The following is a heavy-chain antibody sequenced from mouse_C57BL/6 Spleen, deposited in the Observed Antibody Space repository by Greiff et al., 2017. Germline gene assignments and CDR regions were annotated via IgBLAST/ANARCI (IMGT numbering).Heavy chain of an antibody. V-gene: IGHV1-80*01. CDR3: EREGTTVVATGNYFDY. J-gene: IGHJ2*01. CDR1: GYAFSSYW. D-gene: IGHD1-1*01. Sequence: QVQLQQSGAELVKPGASVKISCKASGYAFSSYWMNWVKQRPGKGLEWIGQICPGDGDTNYNGKLKGKATLTADKSSSTAYMQLSSLTSEESAVYFCEREGTTVVATGNYFDYWGQGTTLTVSS. CDR2: ICPGDGDT.